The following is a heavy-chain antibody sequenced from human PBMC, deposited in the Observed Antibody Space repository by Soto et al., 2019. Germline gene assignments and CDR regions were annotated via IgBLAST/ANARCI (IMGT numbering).Heavy chain of an antibody. D-gene: IGHD2-8*01. V-gene: IGHV3-30-3*01. J-gene: IGHJ6*02. CDR2: ISYDGSNK. Sequence: PGGSLRLSCAAAGFTFSSYAMYWVRQAPGKGLEWVAVISYDGSNKYYADSVKGRFTISRDNSKNTLYLQMNSLRAEDTAVYYCAREPQVSSYYYYGMDVWGQGTTVTVSS. CDR3: AREPQVSSYYYYGMDV. CDR1: GFTFSSYA.